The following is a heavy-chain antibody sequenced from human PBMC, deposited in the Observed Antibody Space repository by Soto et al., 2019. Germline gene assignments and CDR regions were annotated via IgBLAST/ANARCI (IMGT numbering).Heavy chain of an antibody. V-gene: IGHV5-51*01. D-gene: IGHD1-26*01. Sequence: GESLKISCKGSGYTFSNHSINCVLLVPGKGLEWMGIIFPRDSDTRYSPSLQGQVIISVDKSTNTAYLQWTRLTASDTAIYYCAKSIEGGPMDVWGQGTTVTVSS. J-gene: IGHJ6*02. CDR3: AKSIEGGPMDV. CDR2: IFPRDSDT. CDR1: GYTFSNHS.